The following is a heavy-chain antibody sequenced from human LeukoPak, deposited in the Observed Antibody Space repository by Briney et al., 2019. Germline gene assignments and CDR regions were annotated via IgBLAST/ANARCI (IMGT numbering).Heavy chain of an antibody. J-gene: IGHJ4*02. CDR1: GGSISSYY. V-gene: IGHV4-59*08. CDR2: IYYSGST. Sequence: PSETLSLTCTVSGGSISSYYWSWIRQPPGKGLEWIGYIYYSGSTNYNPSLKSRVTISVDTSKNQFSLTLSSVTAADTAVYYCARGAAGWMGYFDYWGQGTLVTVSS. CDR3: ARGAAGWMGYFDY. D-gene: IGHD6-13*01.